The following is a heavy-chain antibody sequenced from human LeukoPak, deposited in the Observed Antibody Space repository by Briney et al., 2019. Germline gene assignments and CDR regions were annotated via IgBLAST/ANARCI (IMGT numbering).Heavy chain of an antibody. CDR3: ARERHDYVWGSYRYSIDY. V-gene: IGHV1-2*06. CDR1: GYTFTGYY. Sequence: ASVKVSCKASGYTFTGYYMHWVRQAPGQGLEWMGRINPNSGGTNYAQKFQGRVTMTRDTSISTAYMELSRLRSDDTAVYYCARERHDYVWGSYRYSIDYWSQGTLVTVSS. D-gene: IGHD3-16*02. CDR2: INPNSGGT. J-gene: IGHJ4*02.